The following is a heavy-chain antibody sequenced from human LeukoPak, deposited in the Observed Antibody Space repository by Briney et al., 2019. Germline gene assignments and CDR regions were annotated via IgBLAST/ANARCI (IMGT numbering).Heavy chain of an antibody. J-gene: IGHJ4*02. CDR3: ARDGYSGSYLDHFDY. V-gene: IGHV1-46*01. D-gene: IGHD1-26*01. CDR1: GYIFTSYF. Sequence: ASVKVSCKASGYIFTSYFLYWVRQAPGQGLEWMGLINPSGGSTRYAQKFQGRVTMTRDTSTSTVYMELSSLRSEDTAVYYCARDGYSGSYLDHFDYWGQGTLVTVSS. CDR2: INPSGGST.